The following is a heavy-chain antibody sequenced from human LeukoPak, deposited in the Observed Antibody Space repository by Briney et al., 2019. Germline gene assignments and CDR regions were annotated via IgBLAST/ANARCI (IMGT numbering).Heavy chain of an antibody. D-gene: IGHD3-3*01. CDR1: GGSIRSSNG. V-gene: IGHV4-4*02. CDR2: IYHSGST. Sequence: SETLSLTCAVSGGSIRSSNGWSWVRRRPGKGLEGIGEIYHSGSTNYNQSLKRRVTISGEKSKKHVSLHLISVTAAHTAVYYCASRGRSYDFWSGYSPAPPGYWGQGTLVTVSS. CDR3: ASRGRSYDFWSGYSPAPPGY. J-gene: IGHJ4*02.